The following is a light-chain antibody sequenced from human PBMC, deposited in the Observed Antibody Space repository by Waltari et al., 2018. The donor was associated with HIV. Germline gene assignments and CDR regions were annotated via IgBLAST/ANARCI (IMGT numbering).Light chain of an antibody. CDR3: QKYNKAPQGFT. J-gene: IGKJ3*01. CDR1: QGISNY. CDR2: AAS. V-gene: IGKV1-27*01. Sequence: DIQMTQSPSSLSASVGDRVTITCRASQGISNYLAWYQQKPGKVPKLLIYAASTLQSGVPSRFSGSGSGTDFTLTINSLQPEDVATYYCQKYNKAPQGFTFGPGTKVDIK.